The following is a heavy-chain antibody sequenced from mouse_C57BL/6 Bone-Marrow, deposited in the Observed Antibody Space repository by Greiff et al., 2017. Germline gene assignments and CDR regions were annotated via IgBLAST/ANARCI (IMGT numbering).Heavy chain of an antibody. CDR1: GFTFSSYA. V-gene: IGHV5-4*01. Sequence: DVKLVESGGGLVKPGGSLKLSCAASGFTFSSYAMSWVRQTPEKRLEWVATISDGGSYTYYPDNVKGRFTISRDNAKNNLYLQMSHLKSEDTAMYYCARDQWLLPLAYWGQGTLVTVSA. D-gene: IGHD2-3*01. CDR3: ARDQWLLPLAY. J-gene: IGHJ3*01. CDR2: ISDGGSYT.